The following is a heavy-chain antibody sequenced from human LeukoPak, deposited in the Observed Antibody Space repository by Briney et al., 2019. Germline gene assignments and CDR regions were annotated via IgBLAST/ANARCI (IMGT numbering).Heavy chain of an antibody. Sequence: SGGSLRLSCAASGFTFSGYSMNWVRQAPGKGLEWVSSISSSSSYIYYADSVKGRFTISRDNAKNSLYLQMNSLRAEDTAVYYCARDATVTTPYFDYWGQGTLVTVSS. J-gene: IGHJ4*02. V-gene: IGHV3-21*01. CDR2: ISSSSSYI. CDR1: GFTFSGYS. D-gene: IGHD4-17*01. CDR3: ARDATVTTPYFDY.